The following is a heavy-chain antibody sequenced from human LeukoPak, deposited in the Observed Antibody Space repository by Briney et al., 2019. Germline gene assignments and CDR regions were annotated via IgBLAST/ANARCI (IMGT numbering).Heavy chain of an antibody. J-gene: IGHJ6*02. Sequence: SQTLSLTCAFSGDSVSSNSAAWNWIRQSPSRGLEWLGRTYYRSKWYNDYAISVKSRITINPDTSKNQFSLQLNSVTPEDTAVYYCARGRYSSGYLSYYGMDVWGQGTTVTVSS. V-gene: IGHV6-1*01. CDR3: ARGRYSSGYLSYYGMDV. CDR1: GDSVSSNSAA. CDR2: TYYRSKWYN. D-gene: IGHD6-19*01.